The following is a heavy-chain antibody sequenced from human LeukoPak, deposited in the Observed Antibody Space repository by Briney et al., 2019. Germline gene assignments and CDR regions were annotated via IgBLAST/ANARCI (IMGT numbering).Heavy chain of an antibody. J-gene: IGHJ4*02. D-gene: IGHD6-19*01. CDR3: AAGNGWLDF. V-gene: IGHV4-59*01. CDR1: VGPIRGYY. CDR2: KYYSGKS. Sequence: SETLSLTCSVSVGPIRGYYWSRIRQPPGKGLEHIGYKYYSGKSNYNPSLQSRVTMSVDTSKNQFSLILTSMTAADTAVYYCAAGNGWLDFWSQGTLVTVSS.